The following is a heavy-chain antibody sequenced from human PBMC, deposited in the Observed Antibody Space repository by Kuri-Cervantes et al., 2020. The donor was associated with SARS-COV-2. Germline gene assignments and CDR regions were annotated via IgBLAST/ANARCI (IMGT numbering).Heavy chain of an antibody. CDR2: IYYSGST. V-gene: IGHV4-31*03. D-gene: IGHD3-10*01. Sequence: SETLSLTCTVSGGSISSGGYYWSWIRQHPGKGLEWIGYIYYSGSTYYNPSLKSRVTISVDTSKNQFSLKLSSVTAADTAVYYCARGRIWFGNAFDYWGQGTLVTVSS. J-gene: IGHJ4*02. CDR3: ARGRIWFGNAFDY. CDR1: GGSISSGGYY.